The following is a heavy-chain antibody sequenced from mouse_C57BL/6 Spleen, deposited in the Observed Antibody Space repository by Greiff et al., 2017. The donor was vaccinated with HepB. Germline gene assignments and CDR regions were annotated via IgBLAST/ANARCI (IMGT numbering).Heavy chain of an antibody. CDR1: GYTFTSYW. D-gene: IGHD1-1*01. Sequence: VQLQQPGAELVKPGASVKLSCKASGYTFTSYWMHWVKQRPGRGLEWIGRIDPNSGGTKYNEKFKSKATLTVDKPSSTAYMQLSSLTSEDSAVYYCARTPITTVVARGYFDVWGTGTTVTVSS. CDR3: ARTPITTVVARGYFDV. J-gene: IGHJ1*03. CDR2: IDPNSGGT. V-gene: IGHV1-72*01.